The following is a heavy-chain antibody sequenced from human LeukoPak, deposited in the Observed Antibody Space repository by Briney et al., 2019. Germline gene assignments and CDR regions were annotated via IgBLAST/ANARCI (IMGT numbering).Heavy chain of an antibody. CDR1: DGSISTYY. D-gene: IGHD5-18*01. Sequence: PSETLSLTCTVSDGSISTYYWSWIRQPPGKGLEWIGYIYYSGSTNYNPSLKSRVTISLDTSKNQFSLKLSSVTAADTAVYYCARGPNGYNYAFDYWGQGTLVTVSS. J-gene: IGHJ4*02. CDR3: ARGPNGYNYAFDY. V-gene: IGHV4-59*01. CDR2: IYYSGST.